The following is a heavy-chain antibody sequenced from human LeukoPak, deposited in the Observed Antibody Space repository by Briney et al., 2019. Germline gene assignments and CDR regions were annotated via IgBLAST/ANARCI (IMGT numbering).Heavy chain of an antibody. CDR2: ISYDGSNK. V-gene: IGHV3-30*04. CDR3: AKDNDYGDYVDAFDI. Sequence: PGGSLRLSCAASGFTFSSYAMHWVRQAPGKGLEWVAVISYDGSNKYYADSVKGRFSVSRDNSKNTLYLQMNSLRAEDTAVYYCAKDNDYGDYVDAFDIWGQGTMVTVSS. J-gene: IGHJ3*02. CDR1: GFTFSSYA. D-gene: IGHD4-17*01.